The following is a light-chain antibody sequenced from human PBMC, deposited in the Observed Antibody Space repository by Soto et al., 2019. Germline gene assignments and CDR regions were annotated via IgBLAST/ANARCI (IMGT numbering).Light chain of an antibody. CDR1: QSGISS. CDR3: QQRFNWPRT. J-gene: IGKJ1*01. CDR2: VAS. Sequence: EVVMAQPSTTLSVSPWDTATLSCRVCQSGISSLAWYLQKPGQAPRLLIYVASNRAAGIPARFSGSRSGTDFTLTISSLEPEDAAVYYCQQRFNWPRTFGQGTKLDIK. V-gene: IGKV3-11*01.